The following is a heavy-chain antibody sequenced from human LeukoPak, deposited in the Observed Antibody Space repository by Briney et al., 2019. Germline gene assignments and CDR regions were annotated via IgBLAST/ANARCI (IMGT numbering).Heavy chain of an antibody. CDR1: GFTLSSYS. D-gene: IGHD6-19*01. V-gene: IGHV3-21*04. CDR3: ARLGSSHIDAFDI. CDR2: ISSSSSYI. Sequence: GGSLRLSCAASGFTLSSYSMNWVRQAPGKGLEWVSSISSSSSYIYYADSVKGRFTISRDNAKNSLYLQMNSLRAEDTAVYYCARLGSSHIDAFDIWGQGTMVTVSS. J-gene: IGHJ3*02.